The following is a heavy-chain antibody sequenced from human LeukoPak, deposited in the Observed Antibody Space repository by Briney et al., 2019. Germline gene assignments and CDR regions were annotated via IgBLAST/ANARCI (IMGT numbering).Heavy chain of an antibody. CDR1: GGTFSSYA. Sequence: AASVKVSCKASGGTFSSYAISWVRQPPGHGLEWMGGIIPIFGTANYAQKFQGRGTITTDESTSTAYMELSSLRSEDTAVYYGARRVRFLSGALGLGWFDPWGQGTLVTVSS. J-gene: IGHJ5*02. CDR3: ARRVRFLSGALGLGWFDP. V-gene: IGHV1-69*05. CDR2: IIPIFGTA. D-gene: IGHD3-3*01.